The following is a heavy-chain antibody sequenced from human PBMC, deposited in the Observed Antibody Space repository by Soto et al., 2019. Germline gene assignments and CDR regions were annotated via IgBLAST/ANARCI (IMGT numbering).Heavy chain of an antibody. J-gene: IGHJ4*02. CDR1: GFAISRGYY. CDR2: IYPSVSS. D-gene: IGHD2-21*02. CDR3: AREKVGTTFFDT. V-gene: IGHV4-38-2*02. Sequence: KTSETLSLTCSVSGFAISRGYYWSRVRQPPGKGLEWIGSIYPSVSSYHNPSLATRLGLSIDASKNQFTLNLTSVTAADTALYFCAREKVGTTFFDTWGQGIQVTVSS.